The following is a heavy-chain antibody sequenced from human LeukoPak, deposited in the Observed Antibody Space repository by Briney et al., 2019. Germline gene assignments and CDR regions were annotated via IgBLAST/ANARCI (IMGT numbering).Heavy chain of an antibody. D-gene: IGHD6-13*01. CDR3: THRSGGSSYIRVNFDY. CDR1: GFSLSISGVG. V-gene: IGHV2-5*01. CDR2: VSWNDDK. J-gene: IGHJ4*01. Sequence: SGLTLVKSTQTLTLTCTFSGFSLSISGVGVGWIHQPPGSALGGLTLVSWNDDKTYTPSRNSCNTMTKHTSTNQVVLTMTHFDPVDTATYYCTHRSGGSSYIRVNFDYWGQGNLVTVSS.